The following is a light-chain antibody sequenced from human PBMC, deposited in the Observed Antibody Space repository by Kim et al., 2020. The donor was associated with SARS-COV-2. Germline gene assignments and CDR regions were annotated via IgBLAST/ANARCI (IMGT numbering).Light chain of an antibody. CDR1: NIGSKS. J-gene: IGLJ2*01. CDR3: QVWESSSDHVL. CDR2: YDS. Sequence: SSELTQPPSVSVAPGKTARITCGGNNIGSKSVHWYQQKPGQAPVLVIYYDSDRPSGIPERLSGSNSGNTATLTISRVEAGDEADYYCQVWESSSDHVLFG. V-gene: IGLV3-21*01.